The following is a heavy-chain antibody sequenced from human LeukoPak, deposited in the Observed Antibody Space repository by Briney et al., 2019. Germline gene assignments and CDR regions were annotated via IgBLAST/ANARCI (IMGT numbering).Heavy chain of an antibody. D-gene: IGHD2-15*01. Sequence: PSETLSLTCAVSGGSFSGYYWSWIRQPPGKGLEWIGEINHSGSTNYNPSLKSRVTISVDTSKNQFSLKLSSVTAADTAVYYCARDRRKEIVAVVGATELGYWGQGTLVTVSS. CDR2: INHSGST. J-gene: IGHJ4*02. CDR1: GGSFSGYY. CDR3: ARDRRKEIVAVVGATELGY. V-gene: IGHV4-34*01.